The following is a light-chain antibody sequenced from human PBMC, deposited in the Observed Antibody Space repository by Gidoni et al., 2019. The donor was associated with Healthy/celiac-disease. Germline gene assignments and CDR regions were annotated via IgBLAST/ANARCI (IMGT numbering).Light chain of an antibody. Sequence: IVMTQSPDSLAVSLGGRATINCKSSQSVLYSSNNKNYLAWYQQKPGQPPKLLIYLASTRASGVPHRFSGSGSGTDFTLTISSLQAEDVAVYYCQQYYSTPLTSGGGTKVEIK. CDR1: QSVLYSSNNKNY. CDR3: QQYYSTPLT. V-gene: IGKV4-1*01. CDR2: LAS. J-gene: IGKJ4*01.